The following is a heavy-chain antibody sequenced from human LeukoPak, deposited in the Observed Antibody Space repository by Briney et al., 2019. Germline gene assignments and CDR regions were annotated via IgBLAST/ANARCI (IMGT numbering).Heavy chain of an antibody. Sequence: GGSLRLSCAASGFTFSDYYMSWIRQAPGKGLEWVSYISSSGSTIYYADSVKGRFTISRDNAKNSLYLQMNSLRAEDTAVYYCARDFQLLSDAFDIWGQGTMVTVSS. CDR3: ARDFQLLSDAFDI. CDR1: GFTFSDYY. V-gene: IGHV3-11*04. D-gene: IGHD2-2*01. CDR2: ISSSGSTI. J-gene: IGHJ3*02.